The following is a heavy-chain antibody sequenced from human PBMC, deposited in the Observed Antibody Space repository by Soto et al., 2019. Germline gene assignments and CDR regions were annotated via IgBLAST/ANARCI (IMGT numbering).Heavy chain of an antibody. V-gene: IGHV1-69*01. D-gene: IGHD3-22*01. CDR2: IIPIFGTA. J-gene: IGHJ5*02. CDR1: GGTFSSYA. CDR3: ARGLGPRRRYYDSSGPDP. Sequence: QVQRVQSGAEVKKPGSSVKVSCKASGGTFSSYAISWVRQAPGQGLEWMGGIIPIFGTANYAQKFQGRVTITADESTSTAYMELSSLRSEDTAVYYCARGLGPRRRYYDSSGPDPWGQGTLVTVSS.